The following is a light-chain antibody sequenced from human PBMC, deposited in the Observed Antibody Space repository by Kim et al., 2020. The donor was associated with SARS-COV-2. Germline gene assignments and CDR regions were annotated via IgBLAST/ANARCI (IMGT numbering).Light chain of an antibody. CDR2: QDT. Sequence: VSPGQTASITCAGNKLADKNTYWFQQRPGQSPVLVIYQDTKRPSGIPERFSGSNSGNRATLTISGTQAMDEADYYCQAWDSSTAIFGGGTQLTVL. CDR1: KLADKN. J-gene: IGLJ2*01. CDR3: QAWDSSTAI. V-gene: IGLV3-1*01.